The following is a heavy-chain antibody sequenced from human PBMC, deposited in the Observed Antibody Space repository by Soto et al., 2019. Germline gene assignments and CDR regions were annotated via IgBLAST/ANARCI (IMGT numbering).Heavy chain of an antibody. CDR3: ARGTSVSDDYGDYTDAFDI. CDR1: GGSISSYY. D-gene: IGHD4-17*01. CDR2: IYYSGST. V-gene: IGHV4-59*01. Sequence: PSETLCLTCTVAGGSISSYYWSWIRQTPGKGLEWIGYIYYSGSTNYNPSLKSRVTISVDTSKNQFSLKLSSVTAADTAVYYCARGTSVSDDYGDYTDAFDIWGQGTMVTVSS. J-gene: IGHJ3*02.